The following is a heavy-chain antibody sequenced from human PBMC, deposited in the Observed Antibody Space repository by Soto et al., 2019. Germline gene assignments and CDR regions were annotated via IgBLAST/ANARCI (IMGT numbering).Heavy chain of an antibody. Sequence: VSSAGAAYTFRSYDIKWVRKAAGQGLEWMGWMNPNSGNTGYAQKFQGRVTMTRNTSISTAYMELSSLRSEDTAVYHCARGGSNWNYAGWFDRFDQGTRITVAS. CDR2: MNPNSGNT. CDR1: AYTFRSYD. CDR3: ARGGSNWNYAGWFDR. D-gene: IGHD1-7*01. V-gene: IGHV1-8*01. J-gene: IGHJ5*02.